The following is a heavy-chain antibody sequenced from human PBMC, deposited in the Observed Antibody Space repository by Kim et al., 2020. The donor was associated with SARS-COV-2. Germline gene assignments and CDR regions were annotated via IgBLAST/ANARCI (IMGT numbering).Heavy chain of an antibody. Sequence: GGSLRLSCAASGFTFSGSAMHWVRQASGKGLEWVGRIRSKANSYATAYAASVKGRFTISRDDSKNTAYLQMNSLKTEDTAVYYCTPHISSGRPRVGAFDIWGQGTMVTVSS. J-gene: IGHJ3*02. D-gene: IGHD6-19*01. V-gene: IGHV3-73*01. CDR3: TPHISSGRPRVGAFDI. CDR1: GFTFSGSA. CDR2: IRSKANSYAT.